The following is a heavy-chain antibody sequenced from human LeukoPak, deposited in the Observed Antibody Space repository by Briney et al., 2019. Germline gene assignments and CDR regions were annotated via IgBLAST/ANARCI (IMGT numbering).Heavy chain of an antibody. D-gene: IGHD3-22*01. CDR1: GGSISSSSYY. J-gene: IGHJ3*02. CDR2: IYTSGST. CDR3: ARVGDSSGYYAFDI. Sequence: PSQTLSLTCSVSGGSISSSSYYWSWIRQPAGKGLEWIGRIYTSGSTNYNPSLKSRVTISVDTSKNQFSLKLSSVTAADTAVYYCARVGDSSGYYAFDIWGQGTMVTVSS. V-gene: IGHV4-61*02.